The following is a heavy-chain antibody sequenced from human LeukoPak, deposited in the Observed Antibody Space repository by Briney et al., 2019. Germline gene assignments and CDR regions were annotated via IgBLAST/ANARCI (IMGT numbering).Heavy chain of an antibody. Sequence: GGSLRLSCAASGFTFSSYGMHWVRQAPGKGLEWVAVIWYDGSNKYYADSVKGRFTISRDNSKHTMYLQMNSLRLEDTAVYYCARDRTSGQWLVRGSWFDPWGQGTLVTVSS. J-gene: IGHJ5*02. CDR1: GFTFSSYG. V-gene: IGHV3-30*19. D-gene: IGHD6-19*01. CDR3: ARDRTSGQWLVRGSWFDP. CDR2: IWYDGSNK.